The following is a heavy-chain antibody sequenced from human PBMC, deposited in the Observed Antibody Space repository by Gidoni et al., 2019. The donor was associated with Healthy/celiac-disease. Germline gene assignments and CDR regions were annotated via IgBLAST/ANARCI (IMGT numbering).Heavy chain of an antibody. CDR2: IIPLFGTA. Sequence: QVQLVQSGAEVTQPGSSVTVACKASGGPFSSYAISWVRQAPGQGLQWMGGIIPLFGTANYAQKFQGRVTITADESTSTAYMELSSLRSEDTAVYYCARMVRGYDPYFDIWGQGTMVTVSS. D-gene: IGHD5-12*01. V-gene: IGHV1-69*01. CDR1: GGPFSSYA. J-gene: IGHJ3*02. CDR3: ARMVRGYDPYFDI.